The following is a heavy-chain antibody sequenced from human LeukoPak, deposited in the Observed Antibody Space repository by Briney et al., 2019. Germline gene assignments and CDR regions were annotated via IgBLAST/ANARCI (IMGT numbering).Heavy chain of an antibody. Sequence: TGGSLRLSCAASGFTFSSYGMHWVRQAPGKGLEWVAVIWYDGSNKYYADSVKGRFTISRDNSKNTLHLQMNSLRAEDTAVYYCARDPTQAAELDYWGQGTLVTVSS. CDR1: GFTFSSYG. J-gene: IGHJ4*02. D-gene: IGHD6-13*01. CDR2: IWYDGSNK. CDR3: ARDPTQAAELDY. V-gene: IGHV3-33*01.